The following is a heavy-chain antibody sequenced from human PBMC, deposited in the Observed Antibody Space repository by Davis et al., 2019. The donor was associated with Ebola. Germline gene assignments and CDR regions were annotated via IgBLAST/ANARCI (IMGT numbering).Heavy chain of an antibody. CDR1: GFTFSKYG. Sequence: GESLKISCAASGFTFSKYGMHWVRQAPGKGLEWVTFISFDGKNKIYADSVNGRFTISRDNSKNTLYLQMSSLRAEDTAEYFCAKRNGVNSGPFDYWGQGTLVTVSS. V-gene: IGHV3-30*18. J-gene: IGHJ4*02. D-gene: IGHD4-23*01. CDR3: AKRNGVNSGPFDY. CDR2: ISFDGKNK.